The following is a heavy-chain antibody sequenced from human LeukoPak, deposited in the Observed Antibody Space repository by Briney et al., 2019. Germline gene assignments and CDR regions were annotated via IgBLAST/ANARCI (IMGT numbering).Heavy chain of an antibody. Sequence: PSETLSLTCTVSGGSISSGDYYWSWIRQPPGKGLEWIGYIYYSGSTYYNPSLKSRVTISVDTSKNQFSLKLSSVTAADTAVYYCARVGGASLGYFDYWGQGTLVTVSS. V-gene: IGHV4-30-4*01. CDR3: ARVGGASLGYFDY. D-gene: IGHD1-26*01. J-gene: IGHJ4*02. CDR1: GGSISSGDYY. CDR2: IYYSGST.